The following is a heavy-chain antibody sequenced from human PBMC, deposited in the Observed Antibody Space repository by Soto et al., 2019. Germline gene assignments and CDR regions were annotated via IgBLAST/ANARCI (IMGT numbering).Heavy chain of an antibody. CDR1: GYTITRYG. Sequence: QVQLVQSGAEVKEPGASVKVSCKASGYTITRYGFSWVRQAPGQGLEWMAWTSADNGDTNYAPKLQGRVTLTTDTSTGTAYMELRSLRSDDTAVYYSASDERGTCTSSSCYYFDYWGQGTLVTVSS. CDR2: TSADNGDT. V-gene: IGHV1-18*04. J-gene: IGHJ4*02. CDR3: ASDERGTCTSSSCYYFDY. D-gene: IGHD2-2*01.